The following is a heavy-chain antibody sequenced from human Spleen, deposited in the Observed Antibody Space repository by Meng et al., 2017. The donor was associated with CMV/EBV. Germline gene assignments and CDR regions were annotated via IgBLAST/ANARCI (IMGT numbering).Heavy chain of an antibody. CDR1: GFTVSGNY. Sequence: GESLKISCTASGFTVSGNYMSWVRQAPGKGLEWLIVISYDGTNIYYADSVRGRFTISRDNSKNTVYLQMNSLRVEDTAVYYCARVDTAYDFPFDYWGQGTLVTVSS. CDR2: ISYDGTNI. CDR3: ARVDTAYDFPFDY. V-gene: IGHV3-30-3*01. J-gene: IGHJ4*02. D-gene: IGHD5-12*01.